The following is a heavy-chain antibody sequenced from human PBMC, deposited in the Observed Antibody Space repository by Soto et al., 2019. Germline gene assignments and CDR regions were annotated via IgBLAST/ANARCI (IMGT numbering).Heavy chain of an antibody. CDR2: MNPNSGNT. D-gene: IGHD5-12*01. V-gene: IGHV1-8*01. CDR1: GYTFTSYD. J-gene: IGHJ6*02. Sequence: DSVKVSCKAAGYTFTSYDINWVRQATGQGLEWMGWMNPNSGNTGYAQKFQGRVTMTRNTSISTAYMELSSLRSEDTAVYYCGTSGYDGRPYYSYGMDVWGQGPTVTVSS. CDR3: GTSGYDGRPYYSYGMDV.